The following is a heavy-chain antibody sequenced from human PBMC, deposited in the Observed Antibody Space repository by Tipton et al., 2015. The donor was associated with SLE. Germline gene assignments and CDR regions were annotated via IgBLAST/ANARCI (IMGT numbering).Heavy chain of an antibody. D-gene: IGHD6-19*01. Sequence: SLRLSCAASGLTFSMFWMTWVRQAPGRGLEWVATIKGDGTETFYVDSVKGRFTISRDNAKNSVYLHMHSLRAEDTAVYYCARVGSDWSLDYWGQGTLVTVSS. CDR2: IKGDGTET. V-gene: IGHV3-7*01. CDR1: GLTFSMFW. CDR3: ARVGSDWSLDY. J-gene: IGHJ4*02.